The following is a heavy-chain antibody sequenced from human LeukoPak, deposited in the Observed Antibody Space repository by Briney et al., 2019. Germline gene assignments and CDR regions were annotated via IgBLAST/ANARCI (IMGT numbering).Heavy chain of an antibody. Sequence: GGSLRLSCAASGFTFSSNAMHWVRQAPGKGLEWVAVISYDGSNKYYADSVKGRFTISRDNSKNTLYLQMNSLRAEDTAVYYCARARGVVVAANHFDYWGQGTLVTVSS. V-gene: IGHV3-30-3*01. J-gene: IGHJ4*02. CDR2: ISYDGSNK. D-gene: IGHD2-15*01. CDR3: ARARGVVVAANHFDY. CDR1: GFTFSSNA.